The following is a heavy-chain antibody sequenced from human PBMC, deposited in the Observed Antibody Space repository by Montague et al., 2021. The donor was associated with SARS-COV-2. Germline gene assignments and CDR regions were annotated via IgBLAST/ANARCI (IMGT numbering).Heavy chain of an antibody. D-gene: IGHD5-12*01. CDR1: GFSLGTSGVG. CDR3: AHRPTLYSGYVASPFDP. Sequence: PALVKPTQTLTLTCTFSGFSLGTSGVGVGWIRQPPGKALEWPALIYWDDDKRYSPSLKSRLTITKDTSKNQVVLTMTNMDPVDTATYYCAHRPTLYSGYVASPFDPWGQGTLVTVSP. J-gene: IGHJ5*02. V-gene: IGHV2-5*02. CDR2: IYWDDDK.